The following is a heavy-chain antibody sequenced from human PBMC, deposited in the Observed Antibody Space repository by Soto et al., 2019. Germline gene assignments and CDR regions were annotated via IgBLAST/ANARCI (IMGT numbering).Heavy chain of an antibody. CDR1: GGSFSGYY. CDR2: INLSGST. CDR3: ARVQYSRDDY. Sequence: SETQSLTCAVYGGSFSGYYWSWIRQPPGKGLEWIGYINLSGSTNYNPSLKSRVTISVDTSKNQFSLKLNSVNAADTAVYYCARVQYSRDDYWGQGTLVTVSS. V-gene: IGHV4-34*01. J-gene: IGHJ4*02. D-gene: IGHD1-26*01.